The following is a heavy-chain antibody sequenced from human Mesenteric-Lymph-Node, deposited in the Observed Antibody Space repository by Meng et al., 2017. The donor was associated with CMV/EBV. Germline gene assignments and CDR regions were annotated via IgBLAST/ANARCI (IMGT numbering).Heavy chain of an antibody. D-gene: IGHD3-10*01. CDR1: GFTFSSYW. J-gene: IGHJ4*02. CDR3: ATRTGG. CDR2: IKEDGSDT. V-gene: IGHV3-7*01. Sequence: GGSLRLSCAASGFTFSSYWMTWVRQAPGKGLQWVAKIKEDGSDTYYVDSVKGRFTISRDNAKNSLYLQMNSLRAEDTAVYYCATRTGGWGQGTLVTVSS.